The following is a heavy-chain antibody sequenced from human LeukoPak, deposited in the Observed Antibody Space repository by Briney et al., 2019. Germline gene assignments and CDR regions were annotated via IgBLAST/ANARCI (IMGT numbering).Heavy chain of an antibody. CDR3: AKGRYYDSSGYPIDY. CDR2: ISYDGSNK. V-gene: IGHV3-30-3*01. D-gene: IGHD3-22*01. CDR1: GFTFSSYA. Sequence: PGGSLRLSCAASGFTFSSYAMHWVRQAPGKELEWVAVISYDGSNKYYADSVKGRFTISRDNSKNTLYLQMNSLRAEDTAVYYCAKGRYYDSSGYPIDYWGQGTLVTVSS. J-gene: IGHJ4*02.